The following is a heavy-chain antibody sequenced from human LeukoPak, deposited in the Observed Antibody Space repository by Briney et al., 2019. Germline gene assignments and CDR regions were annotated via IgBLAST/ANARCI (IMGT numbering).Heavy chain of an antibody. V-gene: IGHV1-69*04. D-gene: IGHD3-10*01. J-gene: IGHJ6*02. CDR1: GGILSSYA. CDR3: ARDRISMVRGVLIGYYGLDV. CDR2: IIPMVNTP. Sequence: SVKVSCKASGGILSSYAISWVRQAPGQGLEWMGRIIPMVNTPNYAQKFQGRVTITADKSTRTAYMELNSLRSEDTAVYYCARDRISMVRGVLIGYYGLDVWCQGTTVTVSS.